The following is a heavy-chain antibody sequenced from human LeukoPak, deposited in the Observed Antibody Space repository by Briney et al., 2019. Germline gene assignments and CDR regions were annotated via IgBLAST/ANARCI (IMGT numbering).Heavy chain of an antibody. CDR1: GFTFNIYT. Sequence: GGSLRLSCAASGFTFNIYTMYWVRQAPGKGLEWVSGIRHSDGSTYYADAVKGRFTISSDKSKNALFLQMNSLRAEDTALYYCAKGLETESRLDSWGQGTLVTVSS. J-gene: IGHJ4*02. CDR3: AKGLETESRLDS. CDR2: IRHSDGST. D-gene: IGHD1-1*01. V-gene: IGHV3-23*01.